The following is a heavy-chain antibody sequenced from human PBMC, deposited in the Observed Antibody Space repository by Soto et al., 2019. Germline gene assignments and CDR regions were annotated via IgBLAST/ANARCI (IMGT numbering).Heavy chain of an antibody. J-gene: IGHJ3*02. CDR1: GYTFTGYY. V-gene: IGHV1-2*04. CDR3: ARDRGWGYLDDAFDI. D-gene: IGHD7-27*01. CDR2: INPNSGGT. Sequence: ASVKVSCKASGYTFTGYYMHWVRQAPGQGLEWMGWINPNSGGTNYAQKFQGWVTMTRDTSISTAYMELSRLRSDDTAVYYCARDRGWGYLDDAFDIWGQGTMVTVSS.